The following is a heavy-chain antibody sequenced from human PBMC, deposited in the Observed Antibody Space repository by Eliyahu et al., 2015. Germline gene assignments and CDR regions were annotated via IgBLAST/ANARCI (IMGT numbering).Heavy chain of an antibody. V-gene: IGHV3-21*02. CDR1: GFTFSSYS. CDR2: ISSSSSYK. Sequence: EVQLVESGGGLVKPGGSLRLXCAASGFTFSSYSMNWVPPAPXKGLEWVSSISSSSSYKYYADSVKGRFTISRDNAKNSLYLQMNSLRAEDTAVYYCACSRRNAITDFDSWGQGTLVTVSS. CDR3: ACSRRNAITDFDS. J-gene: IGHJ4*02. D-gene: IGHD5-24*01.